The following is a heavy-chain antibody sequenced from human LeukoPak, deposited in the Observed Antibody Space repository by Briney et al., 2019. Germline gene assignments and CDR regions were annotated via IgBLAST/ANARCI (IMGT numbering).Heavy chain of an antibody. Sequence: SETLSLTCSVSGYSISTGYYWGWIRQPPGKGLEWIGYIYYSGSTNYNPSLKSRVTISVDTSKNQFSLKLSSVTAADTAVYYCARDVGLRSPFDLWGRGTLVTVSS. V-gene: IGHV4-61*01. CDR3: ARDVGLRSPFDL. CDR2: IYYSGST. J-gene: IGHJ2*01. CDR1: GYSISTGYY.